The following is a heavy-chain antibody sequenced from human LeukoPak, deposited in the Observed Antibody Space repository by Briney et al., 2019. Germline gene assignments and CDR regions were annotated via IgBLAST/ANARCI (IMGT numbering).Heavy chain of an antibody. J-gene: IGHJ4*02. D-gene: IGHD3-22*01. V-gene: IGHV3-53*01. CDR1: GFTVSSNY. CDR2: IYSGGST. Sequence: GGSLRLSCAASGFTVSSNYMSWVRQAPGKGLEWVSVIYSGGSTYYADSVKGRFTISRDNSKNTLYLQMNSLRAEDTAVYYCASWSTSSYYVTRVDHWGQGTLVTVSS. CDR3: ASWSTSSYYVTRVDH.